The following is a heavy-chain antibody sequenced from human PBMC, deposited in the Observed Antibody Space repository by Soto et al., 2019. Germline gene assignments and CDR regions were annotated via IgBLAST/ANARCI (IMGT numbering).Heavy chain of an antibody. CDR3: ARHDCISSSCYYYYYYGMDV. Sequence: QVQLVQSGAEVKKPGSSVKVSCKASGGTFSSYAISWVRQAPGQGLEWMGGIIAIFGTVNYAQKFQGRVTITADDSTSTAYMELSSLRSEDTAVYYCARHDCISSSCYYYYYYGMDVWGQGTTVTVSS. D-gene: IGHD2-2*01. CDR1: GGTFSSYA. CDR2: IIAIFGTV. V-gene: IGHV1-69*12. J-gene: IGHJ6*02.